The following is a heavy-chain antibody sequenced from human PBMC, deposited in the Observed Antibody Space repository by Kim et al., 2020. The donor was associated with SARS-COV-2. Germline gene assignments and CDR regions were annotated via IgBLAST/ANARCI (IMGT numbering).Heavy chain of an antibody. V-gene: IGHV1-2*06. J-gene: IGHJ4*02. CDR3: ATIPGAIAAAGVDY. D-gene: IGHD6-13*01. CDR1: GYTFTGYY. CDR2: INPNSGGT. Sequence: ASVKVSCKASGYTFTGYYMHWVRQAPGQGLEWMGRINPNSGGTNYAQKFQGRVTMTRDTSISTAYMELSRLRSDDTAVYYCATIPGAIAAAGVDYWGQGTLVTVSS.